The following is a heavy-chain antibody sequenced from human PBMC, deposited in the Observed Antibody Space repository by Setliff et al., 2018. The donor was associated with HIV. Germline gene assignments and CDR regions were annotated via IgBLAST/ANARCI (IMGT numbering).Heavy chain of an antibody. CDR2: IYHSGNT. D-gene: IGHD3-3*01. CDR3: ARGITIFGVDNSDY. V-gene: IGHV4-38-2*02. J-gene: IGHJ4*02. CDR1: GDSISSDFY. Sequence: SETLSLTCTVSGDSISSDFYWGWIRQPPGKGLEWIASIYHSGNTYYMPSLQSRVTISVDMSKNQFSLKLNSVTAADTAVYYCARGITIFGVDNSDYWGQGTLVTVSS.